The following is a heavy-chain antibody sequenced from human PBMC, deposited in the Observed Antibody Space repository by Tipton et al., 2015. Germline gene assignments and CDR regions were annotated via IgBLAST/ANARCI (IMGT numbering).Heavy chain of an antibody. J-gene: IGHJ6*02. CDR1: GDSISSSSYY. CDR3: ARGHYVSRMDV. Sequence: TLSLTCAISGDSISSSSYYWGWIRQPPGKELEWIGYIQYSGSTNYNPSLKSRVTISVDTSKTQFSLKMSSVTASDTAVYYCARGHYVSRMDVWGQGTTVTVSS. D-gene: IGHD3-10*01. V-gene: IGHV4-61*05. CDR2: IQYSGST.